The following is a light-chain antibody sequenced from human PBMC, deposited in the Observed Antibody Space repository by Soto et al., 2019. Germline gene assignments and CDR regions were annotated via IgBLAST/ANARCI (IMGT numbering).Light chain of an antibody. CDR1: QSVSIL. Sequence: EIVRTQSPATRSVSPGERATISGRASQSVSILLAWYQQKPCQAPRLLIHGATTRATGIPARFSGSGSGTEFTLTISSLEPEDFALYYCQQRNTWPTITFGQGTRLEIK. CDR2: GAT. J-gene: IGKJ5*01. V-gene: IGKV3-15*01. CDR3: QQRNTWPTIT.